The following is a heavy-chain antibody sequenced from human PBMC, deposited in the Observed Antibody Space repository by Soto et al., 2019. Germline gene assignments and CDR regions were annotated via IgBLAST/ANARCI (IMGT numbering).Heavy chain of an antibody. Sequence: ASVKVSCKASGYTFTSYGISWVRQAPGQGLEWMGWISAYNGNTNYAQKLQGRVTMTTDTSTSTAYMELRSLRSDDTAVYYCAREVPGYDILTGYYNPNYFDYWGQGTLVTVSS. D-gene: IGHD3-9*01. J-gene: IGHJ4*02. CDR3: AREVPGYDILTGYYNPNYFDY. CDR2: ISAYNGNT. V-gene: IGHV1-18*01. CDR1: GYTFTSYG.